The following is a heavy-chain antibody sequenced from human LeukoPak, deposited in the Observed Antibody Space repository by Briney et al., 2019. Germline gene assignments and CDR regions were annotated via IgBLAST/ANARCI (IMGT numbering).Heavy chain of an antibody. CDR2: IIPIFGTA. D-gene: IGHD2-15*01. V-gene: IGHV1-69*13. CDR1: GGTFSSYA. Sequence: GASVKVSCKASGGTFSSYAISWVRQAPGQGLEWMGGIIPIFGTANYAQKFQGRVTITADESTSTAYMELSSLRSEDTAVYYCARDGPSRSPTSGWFDPWGQGTLVTVSS. J-gene: IGHJ5*02. CDR3: ARDGPSRSPTSGWFDP.